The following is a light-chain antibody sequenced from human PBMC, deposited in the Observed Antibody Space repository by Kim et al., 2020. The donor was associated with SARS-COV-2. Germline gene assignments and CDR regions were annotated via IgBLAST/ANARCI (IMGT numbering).Light chain of an antibody. CDR1: SSNIGSNT. CDR3: ASWDDSLNGRT. J-gene: IGLJ2*01. CDR2: SND. V-gene: IGLV1-44*01. Sequence: QSVLSQPPSASGTPGQRVTLSCSGNSSNIGSNTVNWYQQVPGTAPKLLIYSNDLRPSGVPDRFSGSKSGTSASLAISWLQSEDEADYYCASWDDSLNGRTFGGGTQLTVL.